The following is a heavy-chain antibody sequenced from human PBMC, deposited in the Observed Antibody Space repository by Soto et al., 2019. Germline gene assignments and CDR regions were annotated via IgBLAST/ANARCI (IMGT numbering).Heavy chain of an antibody. V-gene: IGHV3-23*01. CDR3: AKTTDGWFSAFEI. J-gene: IGHJ3*02. D-gene: IGHD6-19*01. CDR1: EFTFSNYA. Sequence: GGSLRLSCAASEFTFSNYAMNWVRQAPGKGLEWVSGISTSGGTTDYADSVKGRFTIFRDNFKNTLYLQMNSLRAEDTAVYYCAKTTDGWFSAFEIWGQGTMVTVSS. CDR2: ISTSGGTT.